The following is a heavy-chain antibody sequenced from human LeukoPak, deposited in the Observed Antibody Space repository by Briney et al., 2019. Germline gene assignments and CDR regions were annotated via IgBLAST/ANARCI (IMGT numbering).Heavy chain of an antibody. D-gene: IGHD6-13*01. CDR1: GFTFSSYG. V-gene: IGHV3-33*01. Sequence: GGSLRLSCAASGFTFSSYGMHWVRQARGRGLEWVAVIWYDGSNKYYADPVKGRFTISRDNSKNTLYLQMHSLRAEDTAVYYCARERHVAAWFDPRGQATLVSVSP. CDR2: IWYDGSNK. CDR3: ARERHVAAWFDP. J-gene: IGHJ5*02.